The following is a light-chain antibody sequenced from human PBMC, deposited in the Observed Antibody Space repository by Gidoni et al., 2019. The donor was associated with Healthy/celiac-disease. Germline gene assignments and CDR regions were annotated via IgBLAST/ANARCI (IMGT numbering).Light chain of an antibody. CDR1: SSNIGSNT. CDR3: AAWDDSLNGPG. Sequence: QSVLTQPPSASGTPGQRVTISCSGSSSNIGSNTVNWYQQLPGTAPKLFIYSNNQRPSGVPDRFSGSKSGTSASLAISGLQSEDEADYYCAAWDDSLNGPGFGGGTKLTVL. J-gene: IGLJ3*02. CDR2: SNN. V-gene: IGLV1-44*01.